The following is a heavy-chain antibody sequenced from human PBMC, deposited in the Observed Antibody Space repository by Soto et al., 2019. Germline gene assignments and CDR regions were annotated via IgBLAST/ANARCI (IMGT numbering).Heavy chain of an antibody. D-gene: IGHD6-19*01. CDR1: GGSISSYY. J-gene: IGHJ4*02. Sequence: SETLSLTCTVSGGSISSYYWSWIRQPPGKGLEWIGYIYYSGSTNYNPSLKSRVTISVDTSKNQFSLKLSSVTAADTAVYYCAFSSGWYYFDYWGQGTLVTVSS. V-gene: IGHV4-59*01. CDR2: IYYSGST. CDR3: AFSSGWYYFDY.